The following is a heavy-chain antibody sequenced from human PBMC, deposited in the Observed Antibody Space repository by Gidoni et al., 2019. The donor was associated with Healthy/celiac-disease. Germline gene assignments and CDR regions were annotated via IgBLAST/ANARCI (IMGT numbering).Heavy chain of an antibody. CDR1: GGSISSSSYY. J-gene: IGHJ4*02. V-gene: IGHV4-39*07. Sequence: QLQLQESGPGLVKPSETLSLTCTVSGGSISSSSYYWGWIRQPPGKGLGWIGSIYYSGSTYYTPSLKSRVTISVDTSKTQFSLKLSSVTAADTAVYYCARGVRGVSNNFDCWGQGTLVTVSS. CDR2: IYYSGST. CDR3: ARGVRGVSNNFDC. D-gene: IGHD3-10*01.